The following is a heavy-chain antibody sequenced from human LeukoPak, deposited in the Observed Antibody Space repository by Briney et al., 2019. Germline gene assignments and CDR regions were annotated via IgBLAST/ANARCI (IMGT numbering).Heavy chain of an antibody. V-gene: IGHV1-8*01. CDR3: ARGGGLEQWPTTEADY. Sequence: KPNSGNTGYAQKFQGRVTMTRNTSISTAYMELSSLRSEDTAVYYCARGGGLEQWPTTEADYWGQGTLVTVSS. CDR2: KPNSGNT. J-gene: IGHJ4*02. D-gene: IGHD6-19*01.